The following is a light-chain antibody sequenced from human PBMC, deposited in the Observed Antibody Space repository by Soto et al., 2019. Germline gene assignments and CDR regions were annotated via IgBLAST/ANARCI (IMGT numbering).Light chain of an antibody. CDR2: DAS. V-gene: IGKV1-33*01. Sequence: DIQMTQSPSSVSASVGDRVTITCQASQDITNYLNWYQHKPGKAPKLLIYDASNLEPGVPSRFSGRGSGRDFTFTISSLQPEDTATYYCQQYEDIPPTFGQGTRLEIK. J-gene: IGKJ5*01. CDR1: QDITNY. CDR3: QQYEDIPPT.